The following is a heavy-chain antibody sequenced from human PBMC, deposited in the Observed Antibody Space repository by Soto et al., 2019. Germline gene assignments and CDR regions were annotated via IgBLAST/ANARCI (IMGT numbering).Heavy chain of an antibody. D-gene: IGHD4-4*01. CDR3: ARGRGTVTKYYFDY. J-gene: IGHJ4*02. Sequence: SETLSLTCTVSGGSLSGGSYYWSWILQPPGKGLEWIGEINHSGSTNYNPSLKSRVTISVDTSKNQFSLKLSSVTAADTAVYYCARGRGTVTKYYFDYWGQGTLVTVSS. V-gene: IGHV4-39*07. CDR1: GGSLSGGSYY. CDR2: INHSGST.